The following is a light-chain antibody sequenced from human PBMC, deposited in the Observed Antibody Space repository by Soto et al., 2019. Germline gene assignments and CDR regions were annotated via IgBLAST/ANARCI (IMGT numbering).Light chain of an antibody. V-gene: IGKV1-39*01. J-gene: IGKJ2*03. CDR2: AAS. CDR1: QNISAY. Sequence: DLQITKSPSSLSASVGDRVAITCRASQNISAYLNWYRQKAGSSPELLIYAASTVQRGVPSSFSGSVSGTDFLLTISSLQSEDVGTYYCLQSFSSPRSFGQGTNVDIK. CDR3: LQSFSSPRS.